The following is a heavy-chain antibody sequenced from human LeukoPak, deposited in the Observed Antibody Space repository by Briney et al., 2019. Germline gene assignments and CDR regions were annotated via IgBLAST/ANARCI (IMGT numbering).Heavy chain of an antibody. V-gene: IGHV3-7*01. J-gene: IGHJ4*02. D-gene: IGHD6-19*01. CDR2: IKEDGSTK. CDR1: GFSFSSYW. Sequence: AGGSLRLSCAASGFSFSSYWMSWVRQAPGKGLEWVANIKEDGSTKYYVESVKGRFTISRDNAKNSLYLQMNSLRAEDTAVYYCASGGAVAGTYWGQGTLVTVSS. CDR3: ASGGAVAGTY.